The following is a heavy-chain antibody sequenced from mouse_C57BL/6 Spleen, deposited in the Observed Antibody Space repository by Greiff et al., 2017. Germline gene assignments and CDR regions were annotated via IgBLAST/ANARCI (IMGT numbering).Heavy chain of an antibody. D-gene: IGHD4-1*01. Sequence: VHVKQSGAELVRPGASVKLSCTASGFNIKDDYMHWVKQRPEQGLEWIGWIDPENGDTEYASKFQGKATITADTSSNTAYLQLSSLTSEDTAVYYCTTFGWDGAYWGQGTLVTVSA. CDR2: IDPENGDT. J-gene: IGHJ3*01. CDR3: TTFGWDGAY. V-gene: IGHV14-4*01. CDR1: GFNIKDDY.